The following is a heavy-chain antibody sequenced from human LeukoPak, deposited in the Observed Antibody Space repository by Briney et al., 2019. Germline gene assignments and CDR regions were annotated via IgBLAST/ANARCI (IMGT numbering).Heavy chain of an antibody. CDR1: GGSFSGYY. CDR3: AREGSTSCYYFDY. D-gene: IGHD2-2*01. J-gene: IGHJ4*02. Sequence: SETLSLTCAVYGGSFSGYYWSWIRQPPGKGLEWIGEINHSGSTNYSPSLKSRVTISVDTSKNQFSLKLSSVTAADTAVYYCAREGSTSCYYFDYWGQGTLVTVSS. CDR2: INHSGST. V-gene: IGHV4-34*01.